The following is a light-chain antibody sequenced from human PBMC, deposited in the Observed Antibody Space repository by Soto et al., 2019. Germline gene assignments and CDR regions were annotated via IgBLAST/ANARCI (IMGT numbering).Light chain of an antibody. CDR1: QRITND. J-gene: IGKJ2*01. CDR3: QQRTTYPFT. CDR2: AAS. Sequence: DIQMTQSPSSLPASVGDRVTIICRPSQRITNDLGWYQQNPGKAPKRLIYAASSLDGGIPSRFSGSGSRTEFTLTISSLQPEDFANYYCQQRTTYPFTFGQGTKLEIK. V-gene: IGKV1-17*01.